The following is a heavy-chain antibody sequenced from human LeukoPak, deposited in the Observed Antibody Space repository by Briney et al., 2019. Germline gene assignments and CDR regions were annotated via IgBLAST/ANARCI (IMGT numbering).Heavy chain of an antibody. CDR3: ARRIVVVVAANDAFDI. Sequence: PSETLSLTRTVSGGSFSSYFWTWIRQPPGKGLEWIGYIYHTGTTKYNPSLRSRVTMSVDTSKNEFSLKLSPVTAADTAVYYCARRIVVVVAANDAFDIWGQGTMVTVSS. V-gene: IGHV4-59*01. CDR2: IYHTGTT. CDR1: GGSFSSYF. J-gene: IGHJ3*02. D-gene: IGHD2-15*01.